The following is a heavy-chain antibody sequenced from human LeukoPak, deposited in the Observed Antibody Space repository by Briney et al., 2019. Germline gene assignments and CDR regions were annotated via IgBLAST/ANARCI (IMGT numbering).Heavy chain of an antibody. CDR2: IYYSGST. J-gene: IGHJ4*02. CDR3: ARQGTYYYDSSGYQPLPFDY. CDR1: GGSISSSSYY. Sequence: PSETLSLTCTVSGGSISSSSYYWGWIRQPPGKGLEWIGGIYYSGSTYYNPSLKSRVTISVDTSKTQFSLKLSSVTAADTAVYYCARQGTYYYDSSGYQPLPFDYWGQGTLVTVSS. V-gene: IGHV4-39*01. D-gene: IGHD3-22*01.